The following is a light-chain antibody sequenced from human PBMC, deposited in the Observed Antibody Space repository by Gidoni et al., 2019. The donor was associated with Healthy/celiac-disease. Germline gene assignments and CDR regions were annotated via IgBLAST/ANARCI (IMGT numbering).Light chain of an antibody. CDR3: QQRSNWPRT. V-gene: IGKV3-11*01. Sequence: PALLSVSPGERATLSCRASQSVSTYLAWYQHKPGQAPRLLIYDASNRATGIPARFSGSGSGTDFTLTISSLEPEDFAVYYCQQRSNWPRTFGQGTKVEIK. CDR1: QSVSTY. CDR2: DAS. J-gene: IGKJ1*01.